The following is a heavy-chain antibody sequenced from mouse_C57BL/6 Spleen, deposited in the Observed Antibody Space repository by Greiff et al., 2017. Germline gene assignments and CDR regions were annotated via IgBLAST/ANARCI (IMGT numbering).Heavy chain of an antibody. J-gene: IGHJ4*01. V-gene: IGHV1-49*01. CDR3: ANSYSNYDAMGY. CDR2: FTMYSDAT. CDR1: YFAFMASA. D-gene: IGHD2-5*01. Sequence: LQQSGAELVRPGSSVKLSCKDSYFAFMASAMHWVKQRPGHGLEWIGSFTMYSDATEYSENFKGKATLTANTSSSTAHMELSTLTSEDSAVYYCANSYSNYDAMGYWGQGNSHTLSS.